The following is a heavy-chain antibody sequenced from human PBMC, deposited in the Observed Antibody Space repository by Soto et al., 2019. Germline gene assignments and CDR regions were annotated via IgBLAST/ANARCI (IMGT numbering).Heavy chain of an antibody. D-gene: IGHD6-19*01. J-gene: IGHJ4*02. CDR3: AKGGRQWLVTSDFNY. V-gene: IGHV3-23*01. CDR2: ISGSGGST. CDR1: GFTFSSYA. Sequence: ESLRLSCAASGFTFSSYAMSWVLQAPGKGLEWVSAISGSGGSTYYADSVKGRFTISRDSSKNTVSLEMTSLRAEDTAVYYCAKGGRQWLVTSDFNYWGQGALVTVSS.